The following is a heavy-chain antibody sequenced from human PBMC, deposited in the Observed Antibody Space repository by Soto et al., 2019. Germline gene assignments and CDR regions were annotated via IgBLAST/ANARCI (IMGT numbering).Heavy chain of an antibody. D-gene: IGHD3-22*01. CDR3: AKQGSSGCLDY. V-gene: IGHV4-31*03. CDR2: SDYSGST. J-gene: IGHJ4*02. Sequence: QVQLQESGPGLVKPSQILSLTCTVSGGSISSGGYYWSWIRQHPGKGLEGIGYSDYSGSTYYNPSLKIRITKSVDTSKNQFSMKQSSVTAADTAVYYCAKQGSSGCLDYWGQGTLVTVSS. CDR1: GGSISSGGYY.